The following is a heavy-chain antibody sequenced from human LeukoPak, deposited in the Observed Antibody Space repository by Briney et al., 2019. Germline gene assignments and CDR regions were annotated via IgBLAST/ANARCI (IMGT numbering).Heavy chain of an antibody. CDR3: AHRPGGDWSSVYYFDH. D-gene: IGHD2-21*01. CDR1: GFSLSTSGVG. CDR2: IYWNDDK. Sequence: SGPTLVKPTQTLTLTCTFSGFSLSTSGVGVGWIRQPPGKALEWLALIYWNDDKRYSPSLKSRLTITKDTSKNQVVLTMTNMDPVDTATYYCAHRPGGDWSSVYYFDHGGQGTLVTVSS. V-gene: IGHV2-5*01. J-gene: IGHJ4*02.